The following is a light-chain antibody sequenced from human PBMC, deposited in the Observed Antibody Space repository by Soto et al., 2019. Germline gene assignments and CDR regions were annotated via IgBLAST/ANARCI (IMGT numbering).Light chain of an antibody. CDR2: GAS. CDR3: QQRSTGPPIR. CDR1: HSVSSSY. V-gene: IGKV3D-20*02. J-gene: IGKJ5*01. Sequence: EIVLTKSPGTLSLSPGERPTLSCRAIHSVSSSYLAWYQQKPGQAPRLLIYGASSRATGISDRFSGSGSGTDFTLTISSLEPEDFAVYYCQQRSTGPPIRFGQGTRLEIK.